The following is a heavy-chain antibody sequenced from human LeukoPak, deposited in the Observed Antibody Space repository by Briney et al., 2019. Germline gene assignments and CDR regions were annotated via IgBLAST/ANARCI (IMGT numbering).Heavy chain of an antibody. J-gene: IGHJ4*02. V-gene: IGHV3-30*02. D-gene: IGHD6-6*01. CDR2: IRYEGSNK. Sequence: PGGSLRLSCAASGFTFSSYGMHWVRQAPGKGLEWVAFIRYEGSNKYYADSVKGRFTISRDNSKNTLYLQMNSLRAEDTAVYYCAKDFEYSSSSPDYWGQGTLVTVSS. CDR1: GFTFSSYG. CDR3: AKDFEYSSSSPDY.